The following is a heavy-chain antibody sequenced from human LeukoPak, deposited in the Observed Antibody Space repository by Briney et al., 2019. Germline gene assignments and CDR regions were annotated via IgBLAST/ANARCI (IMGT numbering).Heavy chain of an antibody. CDR3: AKEVGASCYFY. J-gene: IGHJ4*02. CDR1: GFTFSSYA. CDR2: ISYDGSNK. Sequence: GGSLRLSCAASGFTFSSYAMHWVRQAPGKGLEWVAVISYDGSNKYYADSVKGRFTISRDNSKNTLYLQMNSLRPDDTAVYYCAKEVGASCYFYWGQGTLVTVSS. D-gene: IGHD2-2*01. V-gene: IGHV3-30*04.